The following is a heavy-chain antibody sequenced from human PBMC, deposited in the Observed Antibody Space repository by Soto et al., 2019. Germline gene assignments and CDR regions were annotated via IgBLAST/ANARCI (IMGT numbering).Heavy chain of an antibody. V-gene: IGHV3-7*01. CDR3: ARRYCSGGSCYSYFDY. J-gene: IGHJ4*02. CDR2: IKQDGSEK. D-gene: IGHD2-15*01. CDR1: GFTFTNYW. Sequence: PGGSLRLSCGASGFTFTNYWMSWVRQAPGKGLEWVANIKQDGSEKYYVDSVKGRFTISRDNTKSSLYLQMNSLRAEDTAVYYCARRYCSGGSCYSYFDYWGQGTLVTVSS.